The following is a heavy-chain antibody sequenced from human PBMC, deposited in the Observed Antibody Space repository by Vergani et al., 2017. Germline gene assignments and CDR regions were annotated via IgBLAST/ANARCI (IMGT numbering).Heavy chain of an antibody. CDR3: ARVGPWKDTAMIY. V-gene: IGHV4-61*01. Sequence: QVQLQESGPGLVKPSETLSLTCTVSGGSVSSGSYYWSWIRQPPGKGLEWIGYIYYSGSTNYNPSLKSRVTISVDTSNNQCSLKLSSVTAADTAVYYCARVGPWKDTAMIYWGQGTLVTVSS. CDR1: GGSVSSGSYY. J-gene: IGHJ4*02. D-gene: IGHD5-18*01. CDR2: IYYSGST.